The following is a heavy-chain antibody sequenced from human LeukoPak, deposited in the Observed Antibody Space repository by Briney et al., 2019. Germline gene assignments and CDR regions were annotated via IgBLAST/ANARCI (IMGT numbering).Heavy chain of an antibody. J-gene: IGHJ4*02. CDR1: GGSIRSTTYY. V-gene: IGHV4-39*01. CDR2: IYYSGNT. CDR3: ARRPVGAVAGTNYYFDY. Sequence: SETLSLTCSVSGGSIRSTTYYWGWIRQPPGKGLEWIGSIYYSGNTYYSPSLMSRVTISVDTSKNQFSLNLSSVTAADTAVYYCARRPVGAVAGTNYYFDYWGQGTLVTASS. D-gene: IGHD6-19*01.